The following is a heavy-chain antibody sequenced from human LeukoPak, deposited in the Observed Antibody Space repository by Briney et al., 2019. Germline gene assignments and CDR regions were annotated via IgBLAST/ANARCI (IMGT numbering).Heavy chain of an antibody. J-gene: IGHJ4*02. V-gene: IGHV3-21*01. D-gene: IGHD3-22*01. CDR3: ARAPTKTSEYYYDSSGYPLPDY. CDR1: GFTFSSYS. Sequence: GGSLRLSCAASGFTFSSYSMNWVRQAPGKGLEWVSSISSSSSYIYYADSVKGRFTISRDNAKNSLYLQMNSLRAEDTAVYYCARAPTKTSEYYYDSSGYPLPDYWGQGILVTVSS. CDR2: ISSSSSYI.